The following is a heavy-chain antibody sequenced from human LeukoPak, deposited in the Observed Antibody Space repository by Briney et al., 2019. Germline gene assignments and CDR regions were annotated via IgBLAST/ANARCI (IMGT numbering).Heavy chain of an antibody. D-gene: IGHD6-19*01. Sequence: GESLKISCKGSGYSFTSYWIGWVRQMPGKGLEWMGIIYGGDSETRCSPSLQGQVTISADKSISTAYLQWRSLKASDTAMYYCARTTTYSSGWYGAYWGQGTLVTVSS. CDR3: ARTTTYSSGWYGAY. V-gene: IGHV5-51*01. CDR1: GYSFTSYW. CDR2: IYGGDSET. J-gene: IGHJ4*02.